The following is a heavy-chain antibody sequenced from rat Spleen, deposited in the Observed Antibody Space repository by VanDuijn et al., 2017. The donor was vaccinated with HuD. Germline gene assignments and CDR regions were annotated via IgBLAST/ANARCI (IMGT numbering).Heavy chain of an antibody. D-gene: IGHD4-3*01. J-gene: IGHJ4*01. CDR3: ARHGRGGTTYHYVMDV. V-gene: IGHV5-7*01. CDR2: ILYDDNNI. CDR1: GFTFSHYA. Sequence: EVELVESGGGLVQPGRSMKLSCAASGFTFSHYAMAWVRQTPKKGLEWVATILYDDNNINYRDSVKGRFTISRDNAKSILYLQMDSLQSEDTATYYCARHGRGGTTYHYVMDVWGQGASVTVSS.